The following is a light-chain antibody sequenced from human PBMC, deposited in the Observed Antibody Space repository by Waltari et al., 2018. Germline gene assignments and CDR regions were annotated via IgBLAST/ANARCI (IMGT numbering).Light chain of an antibody. J-gene: IGLJ3*02. CDR1: SSDVGGYNY. CDR2: DVN. Sequence: QSALTQPASVSGSPGQSITISCPATSSDVGGYNYVSCYQQYPGKAPKLMIYDVNKRPSGVSTRFSGSKSGNTASLTISGLQAEDEADYYCSSYTSSSTLVFGGGTKLTVL. CDR3: SSYTSSSTLV. V-gene: IGLV2-14*03.